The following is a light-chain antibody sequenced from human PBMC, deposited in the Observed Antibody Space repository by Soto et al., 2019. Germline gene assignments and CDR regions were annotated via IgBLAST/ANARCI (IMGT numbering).Light chain of an antibody. CDR1: QRIGSY. J-gene: IGKJ1*01. Sequence: EVVLTQSPATLSLSPGETATLSCRASQRIGSYLAWYQQRPGQAPRLLIYDAFNRATGIPARFRGSGSGTDFTLTISSLEPEDFAVYYCQHRYNWPQSFGQGTKVEIK. CDR3: QHRYNWPQS. CDR2: DAF. V-gene: IGKV3-11*01.